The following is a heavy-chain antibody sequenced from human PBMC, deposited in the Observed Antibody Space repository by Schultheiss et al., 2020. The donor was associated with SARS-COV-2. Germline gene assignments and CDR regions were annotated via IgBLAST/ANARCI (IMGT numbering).Heavy chain of an antibody. J-gene: IGHJ4*02. Sequence: LRLSCTVSGGSISSGGYYWSWIRQHPGKGLEWIGYIYYSGSTYYNPSLKSRVAISVDTSKNQVSLNLTSVTAADTAVYYCARVIAAAGTDYWGQGTLVTVSS. V-gene: IGHV4-31*03. CDR3: ARVIAAAGTDY. D-gene: IGHD6-13*01. CDR1: GGSISSGGYY. CDR2: IYYSGST.